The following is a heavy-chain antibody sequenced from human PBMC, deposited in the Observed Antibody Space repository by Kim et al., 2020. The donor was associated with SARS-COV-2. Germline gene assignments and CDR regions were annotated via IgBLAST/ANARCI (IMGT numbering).Heavy chain of an antibody. CDR2: INTNTGNP. V-gene: IGHV7-4-1*02. Sequence: ASVKVSCKASGYTFTSSAINWVRQAPGQGLEWMGWINTNTGNPTYAQDFTGRFVFSLDTAVSTAYLQISSLKAEDTAVYYCASPSAVAGEGYFHYGMDVWGQGTT. J-gene: IGHJ6*02. D-gene: IGHD6-19*01. CDR3: ASPSAVAGEGYFHYGMDV. CDR1: GYTFTSSA.